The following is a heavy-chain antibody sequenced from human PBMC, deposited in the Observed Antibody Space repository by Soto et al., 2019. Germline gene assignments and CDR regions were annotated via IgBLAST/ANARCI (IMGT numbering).Heavy chain of an antibody. J-gene: IGHJ4*02. CDR1: GSNFSTYG. CDR3: ARGWGHPQSRGPFKY. Sequence: ASVKVACRASGSNFSTYGNNRVRQTPGQLLEWLGWSNPYNGNTKYVQKFQDRVTLTTDTSAGTAYMEVRSLRFDDTAMYFCARGWGHPQSRGPFKYWRQGTLVTVSS. D-gene: IGHD3-16*01. V-gene: IGHV1-18*04. CDR2: SNPYNGNT.